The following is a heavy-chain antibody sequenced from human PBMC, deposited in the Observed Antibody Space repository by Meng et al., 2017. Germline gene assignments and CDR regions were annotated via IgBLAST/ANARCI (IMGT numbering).Heavy chain of an antibody. Sequence: SLKISCAASGFTFDDYAMHWVRQAPGKGLEWVSGISWNSGSIGYADSVMGRFTISRDNAKNSLYLQMNSLRAEDTALYYCAKTPNYDFWSGYYWGAGYFDYWGQGTLVTVSS. CDR2: ISWNSGSI. D-gene: IGHD3-3*01. J-gene: IGHJ4*02. CDR1: GFTFDDYA. V-gene: IGHV3-9*01. CDR3: AKTPNYDFWSGYYWGAGYFDY.